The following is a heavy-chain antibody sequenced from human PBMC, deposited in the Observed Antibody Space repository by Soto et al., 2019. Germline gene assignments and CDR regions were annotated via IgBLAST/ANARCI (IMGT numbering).Heavy chain of an antibody. CDR1: GGSISKFY. Sequence: SETLSLTCNVSGGSISKFYWAWIRKTAGNGLEWMGRVYAAGTTDYNPSLRSRVAMSVDISKKTFSLRLGSVTGADSGVYYCVRDGSKSLRDWFDPWGQGILVTVSS. CDR3: VRDGSKSLRDWFDP. V-gene: IGHV4-4*07. J-gene: IGHJ5*02. CDR2: VYAAGTT.